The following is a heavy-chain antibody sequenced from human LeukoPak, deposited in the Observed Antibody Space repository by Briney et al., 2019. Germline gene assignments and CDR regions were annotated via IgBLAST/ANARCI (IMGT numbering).Heavy chain of an antibody. CDR1: GGSISSSSYY. CDR3: ARNPLPKQQLVPLYYYYMDV. D-gene: IGHD6-13*01. CDR2: IYYSGST. J-gene: IGHJ6*03. Sequence: SETLSLTCTVSGGSISSSSYYRDWIRQPRGKGLEWIVSIYYSGSTYYNPSLKSRVTISVDTSKNQFSLKLSSVTAADTAVYYCARNPLPKQQLVPLYYYYMDVWGKGTTVTVSS. V-gene: IGHV4-39*01.